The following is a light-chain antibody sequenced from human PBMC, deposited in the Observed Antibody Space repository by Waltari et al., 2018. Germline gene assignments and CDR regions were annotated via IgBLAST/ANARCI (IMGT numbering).Light chain of an antibody. CDR1: SGPLSTTSY. CDR2: KGN. Sequence: QTVVTQEPSLSVSHGRTVTLTCTLSSGPLSTTSYATGYQQTPGQAPRTLVYKGNSRSSVVPDRFSGSILGNKAALTITGAQADDECDYYCSLYMGSGIWVFGGGTKLTVL. V-gene: IGLV8-61*01. J-gene: IGLJ3*02. CDR3: SLYMGSGIWV.